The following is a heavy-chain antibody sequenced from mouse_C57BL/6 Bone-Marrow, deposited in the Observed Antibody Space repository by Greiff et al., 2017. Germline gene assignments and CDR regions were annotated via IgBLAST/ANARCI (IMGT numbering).Heavy chain of an antibody. CDR1: GFSLTSYG. CDR3: ATFYYGNFYAMDY. V-gene: IGHV2-5*01. CDR2: IWRGGST. Sequence: QVQLKESGPGLVQPSQSLSITCTVSGFSLTSYGVHWVRQSPGKGLEWLGVIWRGGSTDYNAAFMSRLSITKDNSKSQVFFKMNSLQADDTAIYYCATFYYGNFYAMDYWGQGTSVTVSS. J-gene: IGHJ4*01. D-gene: IGHD2-1*01.